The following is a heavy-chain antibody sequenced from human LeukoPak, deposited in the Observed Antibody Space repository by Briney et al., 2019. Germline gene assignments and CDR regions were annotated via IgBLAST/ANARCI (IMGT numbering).Heavy chain of an antibody. CDR1: GFTFSSYG. Sequence: GGPLRLSCAASGFTFSSYGMHWVRQAPGKGLEWVAFIRYDGSNKYYADSVKGRFTISRDNSKNTLYLRMNSLRAEDTAVYYCAKDRRSVVADAFDIWGQGTMVTVSS. D-gene: IGHD2-2*01. CDR2: IRYDGSNK. J-gene: IGHJ3*02. CDR3: AKDRRSVVADAFDI. V-gene: IGHV3-30*02.